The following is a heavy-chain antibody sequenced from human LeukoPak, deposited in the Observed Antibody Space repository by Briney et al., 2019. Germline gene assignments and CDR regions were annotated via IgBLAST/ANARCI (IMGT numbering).Heavy chain of an antibody. Sequence: GGSLRLSCAASGFTFSDYYMSWIRKAPGKGLEWVSYISSSGSTIYYADSVKGRFTISRDNAKNSLYLQMNSLRAEDTAVYYCARERSTSSRNWFDPWGQGTLVTVSS. CDR1: GFTFSDYY. CDR2: ISSSGSTI. CDR3: ARERSTSSRNWFDP. D-gene: IGHD2-2*01. V-gene: IGHV3-11*01. J-gene: IGHJ5*02.